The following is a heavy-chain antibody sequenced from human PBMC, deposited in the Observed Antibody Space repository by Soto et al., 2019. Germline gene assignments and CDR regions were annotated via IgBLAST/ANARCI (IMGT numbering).Heavy chain of an antibody. J-gene: IGHJ6*02. CDR2: IGAAGDP. D-gene: IGHD2-15*01. CDR1: GFTFSSYD. Sequence: PGGSLRLSCAASGFTFSSYDMHWVRQVTGKGLEWVSAIGAAGDPYYPGSVKGRFTISRENGKNSLYLQMNSLRAADTAVYYCARSAGSLPYYYAMDVWGQGTTVTVSS. V-gene: IGHV3-13*05. CDR3: ARSAGSLPYYYAMDV.